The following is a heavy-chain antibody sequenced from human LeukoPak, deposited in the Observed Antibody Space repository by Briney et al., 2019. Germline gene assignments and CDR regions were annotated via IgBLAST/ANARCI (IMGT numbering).Heavy chain of an antibody. D-gene: IGHD3-10*01. V-gene: IGHV4-59*01. Sequence: PSETLSLTCTVSGGSISSYYWSWIRQPPGKGLEWIGYIYYSGSTNYNPSLKSRVTISVDTSKNQFSLRLSSVTAADTAVYYCARGAMVRGVIITSGGDYWGQGTLVTVSS. CDR1: GGSISSYY. J-gene: IGHJ4*02. CDR2: IYYSGST. CDR3: ARGAMVRGVIITSGGDY.